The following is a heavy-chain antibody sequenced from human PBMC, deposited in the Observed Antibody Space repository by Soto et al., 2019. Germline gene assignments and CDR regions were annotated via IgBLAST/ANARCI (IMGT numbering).Heavy chain of an antibody. D-gene: IGHD5-18*01. Sequence: SETLSLTCAVYGGSFSGYYWSWIRQPPGKGLEWIGEINHSGSTNYNPSLKSRVTISVDTSKNQFSLKLSSVTAADTAVYYCARAGTSYGYCFYSGMDVWGQGTTVTVSS. V-gene: IGHV4-34*01. J-gene: IGHJ6*02. CDR2: INHSGST. CDR3: ARAGTSYGYCFYSGMDV. CDR1: GGSFSGYY.